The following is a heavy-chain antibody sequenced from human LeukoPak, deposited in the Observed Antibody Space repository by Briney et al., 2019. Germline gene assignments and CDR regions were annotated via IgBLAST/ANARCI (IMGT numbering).Heavy chain of an antibody. CDR1: GYTFTGYY. J-gene: IGHJ4*02. Sequence: ASVKVSCKASGYTFTGYYMHWVRQAPGQGLEWMGWINPNSGGTNYAQKFQGRVTMTRDTSISTAYMELSRLRSDDTAVYYCARVSVPPYEITTFDYWGQGTLVTVSS. D-gene: IGHD1-1*01. CDR3: ARVSVPPYEITTFDY. V-gene: IGHV1-2*02. CDR2: INPNSGGT.